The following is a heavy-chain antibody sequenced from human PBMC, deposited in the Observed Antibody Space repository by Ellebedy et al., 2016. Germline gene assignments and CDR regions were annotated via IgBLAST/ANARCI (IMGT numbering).Heavy chain of an antibody. J-gene: IGHJ2*01. Sequence: GGSLRLSXAASGFTFRSYGMNWVRQAPGEGLEWAAVISYDGRNTKYADSVKGRFSISRDNSKDTLYLQMNSLRVEDSAVYYCAKVGVAVYCSSANCLNWYFDVWGRGTLVSVSS. V-gene: IGHV3-30*18. D-gene: IGHD2-2*01. CDR1: GFTFRSYG. CDR3: AKVGVAVYCSSANCLNWYFDV. CDR2: ISYDGRNT.